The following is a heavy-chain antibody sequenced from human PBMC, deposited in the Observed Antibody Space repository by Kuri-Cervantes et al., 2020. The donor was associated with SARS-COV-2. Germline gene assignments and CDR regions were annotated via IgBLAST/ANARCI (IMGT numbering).Heavy chain of an antibody. D-gene: IGHD1-7*01. CDR2: IYYSGST. Sequence: SWIRQPPGKGLEWIGYIYYSGSTYYNPSLKSRVTISVDTSKNQFSLKLSSVTAADTAVYYCARTLASITGTYMDVWGKGTTVTVSS. CDR3: ARTLASITGTYMDV. J-gene: IGHJ6*03. V-gene: IGHV4-30-4*08.